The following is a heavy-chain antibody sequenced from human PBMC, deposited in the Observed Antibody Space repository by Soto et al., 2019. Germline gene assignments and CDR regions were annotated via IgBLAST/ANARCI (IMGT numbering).Heavy chain of an antibody. CDR2: LTGSSSNT. V-gene: IGHV3-23*01. J-gene: IGHJ4*02. D-gene: IGHD3-10*01. CDR1: GFSFRNYA. CDR3: ANGRTTYGLLTHDY. Sequence: EVQLLESGGGLVQPGGSLRLSCAASGFSFRNYAMSWVRQAPGKGLEWISTLTGSSSNTYYEDSVKGRFASSRDNSRNKLYLQMHSLTAEDTAVYYCANGRTTYGLLTHDYWGQGTLVTVSS.